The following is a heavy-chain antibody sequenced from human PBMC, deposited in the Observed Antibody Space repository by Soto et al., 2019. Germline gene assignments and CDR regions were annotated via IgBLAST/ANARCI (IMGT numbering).Heavy chain of an antibody. CDR2: IYASGTT. J-gene: IGHJ5*02. D-gene: IGHD3-16*02. Sequence: SETLSLTCIVSGGSVRGSHWSWIRQSAEKGLEWIGRIYASGTTNYNPSLKSRVTMSVDTSRNQFSLNVKSVTAADAALYYCVKNYRSDGPGWFDPWGQGIQVT. CDR1: GGSVRGSH. CDR3: VKNYRSDGPGWFDP. V-gene: IGHV4-4*07.